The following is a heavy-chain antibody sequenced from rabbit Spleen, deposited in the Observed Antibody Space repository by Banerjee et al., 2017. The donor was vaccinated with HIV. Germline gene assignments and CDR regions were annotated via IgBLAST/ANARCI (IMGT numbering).Heavy chain of an antibody. V-gene: IGHV1S45*01. CDR3: ARDLVDVIGWNFSL. CDR1: QFSFSDRDV. J-gene: IGHJ4*01. D-gene: IGHD4-1*01. CDR2: INAATGKP. Sequence: QEQLVESGGGLVKPEGSLTLTCKASQFSFSDRDVMCWVRQAPGKGLEWIACINAATGKPVYATWAKGRFTISRTSSTTVTLQMTSLTAADTATYFCARDLVDVIGWNFSLWGPGTLVTVS.